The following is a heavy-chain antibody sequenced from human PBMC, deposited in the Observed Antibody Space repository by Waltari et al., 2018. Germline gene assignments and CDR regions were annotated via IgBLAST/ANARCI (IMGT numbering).Heavy chain of an antibody. CDR1: GVPFGRLA. CDR3: ARVNSNYVNWFDP. D-gene: IGHD4-4*01. J-gene: IGHJ5*02. Sequence: EEQLVESGGGVVRPGGSLRLSCAASGVPFGRLAMAWVRRAPGKGLEWVSGINWDGSSTGYADSVKGRFTISRDNAKNSLHLHVNSLTAEDTAFYYCARVNSNYVNWFDPWGQGTLVIVSS. CDR2: INWDGSST. V-gene: IGHV3-20*04.